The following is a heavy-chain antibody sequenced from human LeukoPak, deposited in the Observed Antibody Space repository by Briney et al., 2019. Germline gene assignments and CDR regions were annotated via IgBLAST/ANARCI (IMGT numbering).Heavy chain of an antibody. Sequence: GGSLRLSCAASGFTVSSNYMNWVRQAPGKGLEWVSVIYSGGSTYYADSVKGRFTISRDNSKNTLYLQMSSLRPEDTALYYCAKDERVYGTNAGTLLDYWGQGTLVSVSS. V-gene: IGHV3-66*01. CDR3: AKDERVYGTNAGTLLDY. J-gene: IGHJ4*02. CDR2: IYSGGST. D-gene: IGHD4/OR15-4a*01. CDR1: GFTVSSNY.